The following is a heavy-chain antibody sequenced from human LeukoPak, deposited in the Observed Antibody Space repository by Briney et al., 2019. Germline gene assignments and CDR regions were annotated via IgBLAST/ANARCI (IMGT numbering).Heavy chain of an antibody. J-gene: IGHJ4*02. CDR3: ARHKIYCTNGVCVFDY. V-gene: IGHV4-59*08. Sequence: SETLSLTCTVSGGSISSYYWSWIRQPPGKGLEWIGYIYYSGSTNYNPSLKSRVTISVDTSKNQFSLKLSSVTAADTAVYYCARHKIYCTNGVCVFDYWGQGTLVTVSS. D-gene: IGHD2-8*01. CDR2: IYYSGST. CDR1: GGSISSYY.